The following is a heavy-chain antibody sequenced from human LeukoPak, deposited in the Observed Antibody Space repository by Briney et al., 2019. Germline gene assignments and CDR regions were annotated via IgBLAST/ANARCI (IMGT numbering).Heavy chain of an antibody. J-gene: IGHJ2*01. V-gene: IGHV4-59*01. CDR3: ARDILAGLTGYFDL. CDR1: GDSISSYY. CDR2: IYDSGSI. Sequence: SETLSLTCTVSGDSISSYYWNWIRQPPGKGLEWIGYIYDSGSINYNPSLKSRVTISVDTSKNQFSLKLSSVTAADTAIYYCARDILAGLTGYFDLWGRGTLVTVSS. D-gene: IGHD3-9*01.